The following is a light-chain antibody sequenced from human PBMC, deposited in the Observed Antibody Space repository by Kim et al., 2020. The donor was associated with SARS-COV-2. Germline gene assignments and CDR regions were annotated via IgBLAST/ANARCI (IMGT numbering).Light chain of an antibody. CDR2: DVS. CDR1: TSDVGAYNY. CDR3: SSYTTSSTVV. Sequence: GQSITISCTGSTSDVGAYNYVSWYQQHSGKAPKLMIFDVSIRPSGVSNRFSGSKSGNTASLTISGLQAEDEADYYCSSYTTSSTVVFGGGTQLTV. V-gene: IGLV2-14*03. J-gene: IGLJ2*01.